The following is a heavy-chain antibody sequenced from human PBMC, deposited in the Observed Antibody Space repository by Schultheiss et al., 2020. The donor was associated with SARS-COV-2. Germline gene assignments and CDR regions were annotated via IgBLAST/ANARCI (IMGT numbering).Heavy chain of an antibody. J-gene: IGHJ3*02. CDR1: GFTFSDYY. D-gene: IGHD2-2*01. CDR2: ISSSSSYT. CDR3: AKGNLGVPGDI. V-gene: IGHV3-11*05. Sequence: GGSLRLSCAASGFTFSDYYMSWIRQAPGKGLEWVSYISSSSSYTNYADSVKGRFTISRHNSKNTLYLQMNSLRAEDTAVYYCAKGNLGVPGDIWGQGTMVTVSS.